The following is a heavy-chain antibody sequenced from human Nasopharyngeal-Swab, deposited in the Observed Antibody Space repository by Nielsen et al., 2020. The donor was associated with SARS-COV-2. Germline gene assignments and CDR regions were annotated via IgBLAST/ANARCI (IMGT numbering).Heavy chain of an antibody. Sequence: WIRQPPGKGLEWVSYISSSGSTICYADSVKGRFTISRDNAKNSLYLQMNSLRAEDTAVYYCARRGVGATSQGVGYWYFDLWGRGTLVTVSS. D-gene: IGHD1-26*01. CDR2: ISSSGSTI. J-gene: IGHJ2*01. V-gene: IGHV3-11*01. CDR3: ARRGVGATSQGVGYWYFDL.